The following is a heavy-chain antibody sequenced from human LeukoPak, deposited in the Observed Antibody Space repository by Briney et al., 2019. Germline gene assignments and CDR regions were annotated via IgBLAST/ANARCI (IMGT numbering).Heavy chain of an antibody. CDR1: GFTFDDYA. V-gene: IGHV3-9*01. Sequence: QPGRSLRLSCAASGFTFDDYAMHWVRQAPGKGLEWVSGISWNSGSIGYADSVKGRFTISRDNAKNSLYLQVNSLRAEDTALYYCAKDRVYGPTSYGMDVWGQGTTVTVSS. J-gene: IGHJ6*02. CDR3: AKDRVYGPTSYGMDV. CDR2: ISWNSGSI. D-gene: IGHD5/OR15-5a*01.